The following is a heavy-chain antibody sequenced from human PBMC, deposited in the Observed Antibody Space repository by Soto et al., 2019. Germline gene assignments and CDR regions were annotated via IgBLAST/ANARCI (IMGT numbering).Heavy chain of an antibody. D-gene: IGHD6-19*01. CDR2: INHSGST. Sequence: QVQLQQWGAGLLKPSETLSLTCAVYGGSFSGYYWSWIRQPPGKGLEWIGEINHSGSTNYNPSLKSRVTISVDTSKNQFSLKLSSVTAADTAVYYCAREGWVDGYSSDQLWGQGTLVTVSS. J-gene: IGHJ4*02. CDR1: GGSFSGYY. CDR3: AREGWVDGYSSDQL. V-gene: IGHV4-34*01.